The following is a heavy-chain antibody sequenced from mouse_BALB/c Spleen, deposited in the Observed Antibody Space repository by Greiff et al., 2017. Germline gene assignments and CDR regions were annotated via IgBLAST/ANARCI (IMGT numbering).Heavy chain of an antibody. V-gene: IGHV1-69*01. CDR3: ARGGYDGRNYDAMDY. Sequence: QVQLQQPGAELVMPGASVKMSCKASGYTFTDYWMHWVKQRPGQGLEWIGAIDTSDSYTSYNQKFKGKATLTVDESSSTAYMQLSSLTSEDSAVYYCARGGYDGRNYDAMDYWGQGTSVTVSS. CDR1: GYTFTDYW. CDR2: IDTSDSYT. D-gene: IGHD2-14*01. J-gene: IGHJ4*01.